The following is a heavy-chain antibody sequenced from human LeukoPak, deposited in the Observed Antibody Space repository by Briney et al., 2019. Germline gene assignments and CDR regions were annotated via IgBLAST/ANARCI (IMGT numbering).Heavy chain of an antibody. Sequence: GGSLILSCAASGFTVSSYYMTWVRQAPGKGLEWVSVIYSGGSTYYADSVKGRVAISRDNSKNTVFLQMNSVRAEDTAVYYCARSYSNHLFGMDVWGQGTTVTVSS. CDR1: GFTVSSYY. D-gene: IGHD4-11*01. CDR3: ARSYSNHLFGMDV. J-gene: IGHJ6*02. CDR2: IYSGGST. V-gene: IGHV3-66*01.